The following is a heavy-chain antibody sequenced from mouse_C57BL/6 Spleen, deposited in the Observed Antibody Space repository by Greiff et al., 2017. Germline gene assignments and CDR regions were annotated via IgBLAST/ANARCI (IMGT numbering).Heavy chain of an antibody. J-gene: IGHJ2*01. CDR1: GFTFTDYY. CDR2: IRNKANGYTT. Sequence: EVQVVESGGGLVQPGGSLSLSCAASGFTFTDYYMSWVRQPPGKALEWLGFIRNKANGYTTEYSASVKGRFTISRDNSQSILYLQLNALRTEDSSTKYCARYALSWDYFDYWGQGTTLTVSS. D-gene: IGHD1-1*01. CDR3: ARYALSWDYFDY. V-gene: IGHV7-3*01.